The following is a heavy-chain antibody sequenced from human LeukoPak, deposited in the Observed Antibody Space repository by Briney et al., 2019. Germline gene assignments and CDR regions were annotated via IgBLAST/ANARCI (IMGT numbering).Heavy chain of an antibody. V-gene: IGHV1-46*01. D-gene: IGHD2-2*01. Sequence: ASVKVSCKASGYSFSSYGISWVRQAPGQGLEWMGIINPSGGSTSYAQKFQGRVTMTRDTSTSTVYMELSSLRSEDTAVYYCAREGADCSSTSCYHYYYYGMDVWGQGTTVTVSS. CDR1: GYSFSSYG. J-gene: IGHJ6*02. CDR2: INPSGGST. CDR3: AREGADCSSTSCYHYYYYGMDV.